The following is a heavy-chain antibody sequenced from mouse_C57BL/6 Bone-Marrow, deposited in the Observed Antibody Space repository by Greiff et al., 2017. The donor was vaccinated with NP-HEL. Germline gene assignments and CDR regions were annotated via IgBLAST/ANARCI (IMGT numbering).Heavy chain of an antibody. V-gene: IGHV5-6*01. CDR2: ISSGGSYT. J-gene: IGHJ4*01. D-gene: IGHD1-1*01. CDR3: AVEDYGSYAMDY. CDR1: GFTFSSYG. Sequence: DVHLVESGGDLVKPGGSLKLSCAASGFTFSSYGMSWVRQTPDKRLEWVATISSGGSYTYYPDSVKGRFTISRDNAKNTLYLQMSSLKSEDTAMYYCAVEDYGSYAMDYWGQGTSVTVSS.